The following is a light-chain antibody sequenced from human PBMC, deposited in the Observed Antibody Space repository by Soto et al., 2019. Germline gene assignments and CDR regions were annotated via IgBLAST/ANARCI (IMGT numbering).Light chain of an antibody. J-gene: IGLJ2*01. V-gene: IGLV1-44*01. CDR2: SNN. CDR1: SSNIGSNT. Sequence: QSVLTQPPSASGTPGQRVTISCSGSSSNIGSNTVNWYQQLPGTAPKLLIYSNNQRPSEVPDRFSGSKSGTSASLAISGLQSEDEADYYCAAWDDSLNVLFGGGTKLTVL. CDR3: AAWDDSLNVL.